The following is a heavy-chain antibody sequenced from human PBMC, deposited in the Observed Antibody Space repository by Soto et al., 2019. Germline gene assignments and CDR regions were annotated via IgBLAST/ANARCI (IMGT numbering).Heavy chain of an antibody. CDR2: INHSGST. J-gene: IGHJ4*02. Sequence: PSETLSLTCAVYGGSFSGYYWSWIRQPPGKGLEWIGEINHSGSTNYNPSLKSRVTISVDTSKNQFSLKLSSVTAADTAVYYCARGLACSGGSCPDYWGQGTLVTVSS. V-gene: IGHV4-34*01. CDR1: GGSFSGYY. D-gene: IGHD2-15*01. CDR3: ARGLACSGGSCPDY.